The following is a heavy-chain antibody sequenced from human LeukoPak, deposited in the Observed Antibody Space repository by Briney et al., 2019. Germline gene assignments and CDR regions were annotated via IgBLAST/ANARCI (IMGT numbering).Heavy chain of an antibody. Sequence: SETLSLTCTVSGGSISSYYWSWIRQPPGKGLEWIGYIYYSGSTNYNPSLKSRVTISVDTSKNQFSLKRSSVTAADTAVYYCARGTYDTLGYWGQGTLVTVSS. CDR3: ARGTYDTLGY. J-gene: IGHJ4*02. CDR1: GGSISSYY. V-gene: IGHV4-59*01. CDR2: IYYSGST. D-gene: IGHD3-9*01.